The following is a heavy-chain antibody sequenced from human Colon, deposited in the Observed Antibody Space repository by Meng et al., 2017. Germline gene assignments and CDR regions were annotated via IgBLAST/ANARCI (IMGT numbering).Heavy chain of an antibody. V-gene: IGHV4-4*02. CDR2: TYQNGRP. J-gene: IGHJ5*02. CDR1: GGSIICSDG. Sequence: VPRRQSRPGAVKPLGPLSIPSPASGGSIICSDGWSWVRHPPGTGMEWIGETYQNGRPNYNPYLTRRVTISVAKSKTQFSLNLTSVTAADTAVYYCARAVVVAGTRNWLDHWGQGILVTVSS. CDR3: ARAVVVAGTRNWLDH. D-gene: IGHD6-19*01.